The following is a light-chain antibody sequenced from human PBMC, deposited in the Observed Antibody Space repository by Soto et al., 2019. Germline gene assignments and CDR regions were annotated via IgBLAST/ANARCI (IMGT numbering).Light chain of an antibody. Sequence: EIVLTQSPGTLSLSPGERATLSCRARQSVSSSYLAWYQQKPGQAPRLLIYGASSRATGSPDRFSGSGSGTDFTLTISRLEPEDFAVYYCQQYGSSPRTFGQGTKVEIK. V-gene: IGKV3-20*01. CDR1: QSVSSSY. J-gene: IGKJ1*01. CDR2: GAS. CDR3: QQYGSSPRT.